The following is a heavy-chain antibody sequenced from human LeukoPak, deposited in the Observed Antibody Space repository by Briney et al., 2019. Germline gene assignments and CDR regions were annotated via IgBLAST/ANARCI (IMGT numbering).Heavy chain of an antibody. D-gene: IGHD1-1*01. V-gene: IGHV3-74*01. CDR2: VSSDGLST. Sequence: GGSLRLSCAASGFTFSNYWMHWVRQTPGKGLVWVSHVSSDGLSTNYADSVKGRFTISRDNAKNTLSLQMNSLRADDTAVYYCARGPFTRPRSVADLWGRGTLVTVSS. CDR3: ARGPFTRPRSVADL. CDR1: GFTFSNYW. J-gene: IGHJ2*01.